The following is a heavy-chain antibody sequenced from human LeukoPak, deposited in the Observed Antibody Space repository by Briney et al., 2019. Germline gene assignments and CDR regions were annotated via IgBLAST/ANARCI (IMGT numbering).Heavy chain of an antibody. V-gene: IGHV3-73*01. Sequence: GGSLRPSSAASGFTLSVSAMHWVRQAPGKGLEWVGHIGSKANNYATTYAASVKGRFTISRDESKNTAYLQMNSLKPEDTALYHCTRQWSTAGAGPMDFDYWGQGTLVTAYS. CDR3: TRQWSTAGAGPMDFDY. J-gene: IGHJ4*02. CDR1: GFTLSVSA. CDR2: IGSKANNYAT. D-gene: IGHD6-13*01.